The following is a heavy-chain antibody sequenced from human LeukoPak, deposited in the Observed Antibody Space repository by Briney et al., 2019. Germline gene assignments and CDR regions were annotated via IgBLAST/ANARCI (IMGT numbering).Heavy chain of an antibody. CDR3: ARGSSSSDWFDP. CDR1: GGSISSSSYY. CDR2: IYYSGST. Sequence: PSETLSLTCTVSGGSISSSSYYWGWIRQPPGKGLEWIGSIYYSGSTYYNPSLKSRVTISVDTSKNQFSLKLSSVTAADTAVYYCARGSSSSDWFDPWGQGTLVTVSS. V-gene: IGHV4-39*07. J-gene: IGHJ5*02. D-gene: IGHD6-6*01.